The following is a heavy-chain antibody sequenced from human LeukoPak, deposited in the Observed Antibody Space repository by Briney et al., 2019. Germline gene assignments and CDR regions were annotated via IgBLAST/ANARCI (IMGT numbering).Heavy chain of an antibody. D-gene: IGHD6-19*01. Sequence: PGRSLRLSCAASGFTFSSYAMHWVRQAPGQGLDWVAVISYDGSNKYYADSVKGRFTISRDNSKNTLYLQMNSLRAEDTAVYYCAREEIAVAGPFDYWGQGTLVTVSS. CDR1: GFTFSSYA. CDR2: ISYDGSNK. J-gene: IGHJ4*02. V-gene: IGHV3-30-3*01. CDR3: AREEIAVAGPFDY.